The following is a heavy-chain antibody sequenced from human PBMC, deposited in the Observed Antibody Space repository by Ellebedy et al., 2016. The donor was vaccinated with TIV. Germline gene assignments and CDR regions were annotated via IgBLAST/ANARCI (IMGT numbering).Heavy chain of an antibody. D-gene: IGHD2-8*02. V-gene: IGHV3-48*01. J-gene: IGHJ5*02. CDR2: ISSSSDMI. CDR1: ALTFSSYS. CDR3: AASNVWSQGVWFDP. Sequence: GESLKISCAASALTFSSYSMNWVRQAPGKGLEWVAYISSSSDMIYYADSVKGRFAISSDNAKNSLYLQMNSLRGEATAVYYCAASNVWSQGVWFDPWGQGTLVTVSS.